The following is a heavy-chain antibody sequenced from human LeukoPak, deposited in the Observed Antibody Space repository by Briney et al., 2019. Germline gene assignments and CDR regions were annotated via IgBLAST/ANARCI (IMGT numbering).Heavy chain of an antibody. D-gene: IGHD6-19*01. CDR3: ARRHIAVAGIPDYGMDV. V-gene: IGHV4-39*01. J-gene: IGHJ6*02. Sequence: PSETLSVTCTVSGGSISSSSYYWGWIRQPPGKGLEWIGSIYYSGSTYYNPSLKSRVTISVDTSKNQFSLKLSSVTAADTAVYYCARRHIAVAGIPDYGMDVWGQGTTVTVSS. CDR2: IYYSGST. CDR1: GGSISSSSYY.